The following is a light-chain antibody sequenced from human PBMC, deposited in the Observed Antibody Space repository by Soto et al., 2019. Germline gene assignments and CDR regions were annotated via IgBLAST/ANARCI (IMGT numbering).Light chain of an antibody. CDR1: SSNIGAGNG. CDR3: QSYDSSLSGSV. CDR2: DNN. V-gene: IGLV1-40*01. J-gene: IGLJ2*01. Sequence: QSVLTQPPSVSGAPGQRVTISCTGSSSNIGAGNGVHWYQQLPGTVPKLLISDNNNRPSGVPDRFSGSKSGTSASLAITGLQPEDEGDYYCQSYDSSLSGSVFGGGTKLTVL.